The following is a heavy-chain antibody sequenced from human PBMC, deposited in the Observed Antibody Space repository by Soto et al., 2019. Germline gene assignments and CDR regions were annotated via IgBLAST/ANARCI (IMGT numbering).Heavy chain of an antibody. CDR2: ITRNGGNT. Sequence: EVQLLESGGDLVQPGGSLRLSCEVSGFTFTSYAMSWVRQAPGKGLEWVSGITRNGGNTYYADSVKGRFTISRDNSRNTLDLQVNALRAEDTAIYYCAKGKKSTTWSPWDYWGQGTLVTVSS. CDR1: GFTFTSYA. D-gene: IGHD1-26*01. J-gene: IGHJ4*02. CDR3: AKGKKSTTWSPWDY. V-gene: IGHV3-23*01.